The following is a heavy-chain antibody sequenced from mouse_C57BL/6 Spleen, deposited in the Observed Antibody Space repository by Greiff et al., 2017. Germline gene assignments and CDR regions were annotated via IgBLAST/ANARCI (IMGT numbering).Heavy chain of an antibody. CDR1: GFTFSDAW. Sequence: EVKLVESGGGLLQPGGSMKLSCAASGFTFSDAWMDWVRQSPEKGLEWVAEIRNKANNHAKYYAESVKGRFIISRDDSKSSVYLQMNSLRAEDTGIYYCTYVFGSSYDYAMDYWGQGTSVTVSS. CDR3: TYVFGSSYDYAMDY. D-gene: IGHD1-1*01. V-gene: IGHV6-6*01. J-gene: IGHJ4*01. CDR2: IRNKANNHAK.